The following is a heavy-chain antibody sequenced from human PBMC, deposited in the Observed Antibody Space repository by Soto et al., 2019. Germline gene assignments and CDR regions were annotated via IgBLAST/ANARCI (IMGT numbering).Heavy chain of an antibody. CDR1: GGTFYNYA. D-gene: IGHD3-22*01. CDR2: FIPMHNTA. CDR3: ARGWGYDSTDYYYAY. V-gene: IGHV1-69*06. Sequence: QVQLVQSGAEVKKPGSSVKVSCKASGGTFYNYAINWVRQAPGQGLEWMGGFIPMHNTATYAQQFQGRVKITEDKSTNTAYMELASLRSDDTAVYYCARGWGYDSTDYYYAYWGQGTLVIVSS. J-gene: IGHJ4*02.